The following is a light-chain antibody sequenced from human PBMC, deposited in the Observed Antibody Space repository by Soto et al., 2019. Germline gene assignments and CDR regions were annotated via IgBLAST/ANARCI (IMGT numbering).Light chain of an antibody. J-gene: IGKJ5*01. Sequence: PGERATLSCRASQSVSGKLAWYQQKPGQAPRLLILGASTRASGIPAKFSGRGSGTDFTLTISRLEPEDFAVYYCQQYGSSPITFGQGTRLEIK. CDR2: GAS. CDR3: QQYGSSPIT. CDR1: QSVSGK. V-gene: IGKV3-20*01.